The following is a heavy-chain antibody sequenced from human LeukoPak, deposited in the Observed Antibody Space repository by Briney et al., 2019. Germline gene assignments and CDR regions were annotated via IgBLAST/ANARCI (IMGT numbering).Heavy chain of an antibody. D-gene: IGHD3-22*01. CDR2: IYYSGST. V-gene: IGHV4-30-4*08. CDR3: ASGPYYYDSSGYYGGFDY. Sequence: PSETLSLTCTVSGGSISSGDYYWSWIRQPPGKGLEWIGYIYYSGSTYYNPSLKSRVTISVDTSKNQFSLKLSSVTAADTAVYYCASGPYYYDSSGYYGGFDYWGQGTLVTVSS. CDR1: GGSISSGDYY. J-gene: IGHJ4*02.